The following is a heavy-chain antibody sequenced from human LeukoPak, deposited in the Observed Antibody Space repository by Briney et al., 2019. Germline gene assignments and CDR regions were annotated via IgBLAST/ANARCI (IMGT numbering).Heavy chain of an antibody. D-gene: IGHD2-21*01. V-gene: IGHV1-2*02. Sequence: ASVTVSCTASGYTFTGYYMHWVRQAPGQGLEWMGWINPNSGGTNYAQKFQGRVTLTRDTSISTVYMELTTLTSDDTALYYCAVAPGDYWGQGTLVSVSA. CDR1: GYTFTGYY. CDR2: INPNSGGT. CDR3: AVAPGDY. J-gene: IGHJ4*02.